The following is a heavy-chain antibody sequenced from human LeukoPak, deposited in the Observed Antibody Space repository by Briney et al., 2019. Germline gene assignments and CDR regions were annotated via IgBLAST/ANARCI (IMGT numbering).Heavy chain of an antibody. J-gene: IGHJ4*02. CDR1: GGSISTVS. V-gene: IGHV4-59*01. CDR3: ARDTTVASGMQY. Sequence: SETLSLTCTVSGGSISTVSWSWIRQFPRRGLEWIGSIYIKSTNYNPSLKSRVAISVDTSKNQFSLRLDSVTTADTAVYYCARDTTVASGMQYWGQGTLVTVSS. CDR2: IYIKST. D-gene: IGHD6-19*01.